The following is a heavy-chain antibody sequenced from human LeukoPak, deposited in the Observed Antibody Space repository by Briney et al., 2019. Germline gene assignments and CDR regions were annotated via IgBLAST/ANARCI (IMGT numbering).Heavy chain of an antibody. CDR1: GGTFRDYY. J-gene: IGHJ5*02. D-gene: IGHD3-10*01. CDR2: NDHTGST. CDR3: ARGLRFHVGSGNWFDL. Sequence: PSETLSLTCAVSGGTFRDYYWSCIRQPPGKGVAWIGDNDHTGSTNYNPSLERRVTLSVDTSKSQVSLNLNSVTAADTAVYYCARGLRFHVGSGNWFDLWGQGTLVTVSS. V-gene: IGHV4-34*01.